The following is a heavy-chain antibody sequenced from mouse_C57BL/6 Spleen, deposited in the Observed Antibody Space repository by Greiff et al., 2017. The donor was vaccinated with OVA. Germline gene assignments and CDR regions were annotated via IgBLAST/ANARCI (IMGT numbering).Heavy chain of an antibody. Sequence: EVQRVESGGGLVKPGGSLKLSCAASGFTFSSYAMSWVRQTPEKRLEWVATISDGGSYTYYPDNVKGRFTISRDNAKNNLYLQMSHLKSEDTAMYYCAREGRWTPPGYFDYWGQGTTLTVSS. V-gene: IGHV5-4*01. CDR3: AREGRWTPPGYFDY. CDR2: ISDGGSYT. CDR1: GFTFSSYA. J-gene: IGHJ2*01. D-gene: IGHD2-3*01.